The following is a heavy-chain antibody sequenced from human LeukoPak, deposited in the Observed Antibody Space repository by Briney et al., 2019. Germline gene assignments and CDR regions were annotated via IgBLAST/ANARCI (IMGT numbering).Heavy chain of an antibody. CDR2: MYTSGST. J-gene: IGHJ3*02. CDR1: GGSISSDNYH. V-gene: IGHV4-61*02. D-gene: IGHD4-11*01. CDR3: ARDLLSTTNAFDI. Sequence: SETLSLTCTVSGGSISSDNYHWSWIRQPAGKGLEWIGRMYTSGSTNYNPSLKSRVTISVDTSKNQFSLKLSSVTAADTAVYYCARDLLSTTNAFDIWGQGTMVTVSS.